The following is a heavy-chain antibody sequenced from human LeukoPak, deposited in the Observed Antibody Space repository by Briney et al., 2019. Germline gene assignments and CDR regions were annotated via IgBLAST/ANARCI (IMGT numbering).Heavy chain of an antibody. D-gene: IGHD6-19*01. V-gene: IGHV4-39*01. Sequence: PSETLSLTCTVSGGSISGSSHYWGWIRQPPGKGLEWIGSMYYRGSTYHNPSLKSRVTISVDTSKNQFSLKLSSVTAADTAVYYCASSGWYLSSFNWGQGTLVTVSS. CDR2: MYYRGST. J-gene: IGHJ4*02. CDR1: GGSISGSSHY. CDR3: ASSGWYLSSFN.